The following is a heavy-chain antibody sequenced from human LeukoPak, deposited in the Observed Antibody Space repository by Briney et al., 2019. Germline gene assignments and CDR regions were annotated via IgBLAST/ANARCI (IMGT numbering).Heavy chain of an antibody. CDR3: ARGGNIAARRAVLDY. CDR2: IYYSGST. V-gene: IGHV4-59*11. Sequence: SETLSLTCTVSGGSISSHYWSWIRQPPGKGLEWIGYIYYSGSTNYNPSLKSRVTISVDTSKNQFSLKLSSVTAADTAVYYCARGGNIAARRAVLDYWGQGTLGTVSS. D-gene: IGHD6-6*01. J-gene: IGHJ4*02. CDR1: GGSISSHY.